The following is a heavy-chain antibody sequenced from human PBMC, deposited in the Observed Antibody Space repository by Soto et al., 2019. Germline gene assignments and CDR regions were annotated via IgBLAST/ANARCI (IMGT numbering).Heavy chain of an antibody. V-gene: IGHV3-30*04. J-gene: IGHJ4*02. D-gene: IGHD6-19*01. Sequence: QVQLVESGGGVVQPGRSLGLSCAASGFTFGSFAMHWVRKAPGKGLGWVALVSDDGVTKYYPDSVTGRFTISRDNSKNTLYLEMNSLRTEDTAVYYGYSSGWWGQGTLVTVSS. CDR1: GFTFGSFA. CDR3: YSSGW. CDR2: VSDDGVTK.